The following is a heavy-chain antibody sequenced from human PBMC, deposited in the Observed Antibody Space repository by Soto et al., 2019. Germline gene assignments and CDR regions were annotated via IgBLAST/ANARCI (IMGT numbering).Heavy chain of an antibody. D-gene: IGHD2-2*01. J-gene: IGHJ6*03. CDR2: ISGSGGST. Sequence: GESLKISCAASGFTFSSYAMSWVRQAPGKGLEWVSAISGSGGSTYYADSVKGRFTISRDNSKNTLYLQMNSLRAEDTAVYYCAKERCSSTSCLIMDVWGKGTTVTVSS. CDR1: GFTFSSYA. CDR3: AKERCSSTSCLIMDV. V-gene: IGHV3-23*01.